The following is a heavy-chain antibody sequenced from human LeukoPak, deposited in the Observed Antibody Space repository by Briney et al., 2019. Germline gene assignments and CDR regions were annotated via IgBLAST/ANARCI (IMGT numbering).Heavy chain of an antibody. CDR2: LNHSGST. CDR1: GGSFSGYY. Sequence: SETLSLTCAVYGGSFSGYYWSWIRQPPGKGLEWIGELNHSGSTNYNPSLKSRVTISVDTSKNQFSLKLSSVTAADTAVYYCARGRAGYYPHYYYYMDVWGKGTTVTVSS. V-gene: IGHV4-34*01. D-gene: IGHD3-22*01. J-gene: IGHJ6*03. CDR3: ARGRAGYYPHYYYYMDV.